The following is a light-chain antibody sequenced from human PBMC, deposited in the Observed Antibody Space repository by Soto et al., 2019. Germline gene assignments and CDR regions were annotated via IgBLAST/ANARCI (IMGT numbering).Light chain of an antibody. CDR1: SSNIGAGYD. V-gene: IGLV1-40*01. Sequence: QSVLTQPPSVSGAPGQRVTISCTGRSSNIGAGYDVHWYQQLPGTAPKLLIYGNSNRPSGVPDRFSGSKSGTSASLAITGLQAEDEADYHCQSYDSSLSVLYVFGTGTKVTVL. J-gene: IGLJ1*01. CDR3: QSYDSSLSVLYV. CDR2: GNS.